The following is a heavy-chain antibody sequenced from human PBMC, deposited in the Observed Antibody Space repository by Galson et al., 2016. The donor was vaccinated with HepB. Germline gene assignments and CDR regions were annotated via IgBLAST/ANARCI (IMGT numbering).Heavy chain of an antibody. CDR2: IDQRNSYI. CDR3: ARVRAYSSSGGAMDV. D-gene: IGHD6-6*01. V-gene: IGHV5-10-1*01. CDR1: GYRFTNYY. Sequence: QSGAEVKKPGESLRISCQGSGYRFTNYYIFWVRQTPGKGLEWMGRIDQRNSYITYSPSFQGHGICSVDESISTAFLQWSSLRASDTAMYYCARVRAYSSSGGAMDVWGQGTTVTVSS. J-gene: IGHJ6*02.